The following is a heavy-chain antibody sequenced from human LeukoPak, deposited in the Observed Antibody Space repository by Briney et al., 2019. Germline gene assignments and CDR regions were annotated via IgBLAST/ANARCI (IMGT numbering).Heavy chain of an antibody. V-gene: IGHV3-21*01. CDR1: GFTFSTFS. J-gene: IGHJ4*02. CDR3: ARGLVRGVIITHFDY. CDR2: ITYSSSYI. D-gene: IGHD3-10*01. Sequence: GGSLRLSCAASGFTFSTFSMNWVHQAPGKGLEWVSSITYSSSYIYYADSVKGRFTISRDNAKNSLYLQMNSLRAEDTAVYYCARGLVRGVIITHFDYWGQGTLVTVSS.